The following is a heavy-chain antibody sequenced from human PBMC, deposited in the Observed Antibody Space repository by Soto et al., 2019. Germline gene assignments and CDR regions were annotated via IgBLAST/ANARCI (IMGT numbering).Heavy chain of an antibody. CDR1: GCSISSGGYS. CDR2: IYHSGNT. CDR3: ARVPPHHY. V-gene: IGHV4-30-2*01. J-gene: IGHJ4*02. Sequence: TLSLTFAVSGCSISSGGYSWSWIRQPPGKGLEWIGYIYHSGNTYYNPSLKSRVTISVDWSKNQFSLTLSSVTSADTAVYYCARVPPHHYWGQGTLVTVSS.